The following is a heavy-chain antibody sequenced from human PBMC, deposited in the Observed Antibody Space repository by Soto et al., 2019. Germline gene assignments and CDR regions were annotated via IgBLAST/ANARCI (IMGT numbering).Heavy chain of an antibody. D-gene: IGHD5-18*01. J-gene: IGHJ6*02. V-gene: IGHV1-69*13. CDR2: IIPIFGTA. Sequence: SVKVSCKASGATFSSYAISWVRQAPGQGLEWMGGIIPIFGTANYAQKFQGRVTITADESTSTAYMELSSLRSEDTAVYYCASYVDTAMDSMDVWRQGTTVTVSS. CDR1: GATFSSYA. CDR3: ASYVDTAMDSMDV.